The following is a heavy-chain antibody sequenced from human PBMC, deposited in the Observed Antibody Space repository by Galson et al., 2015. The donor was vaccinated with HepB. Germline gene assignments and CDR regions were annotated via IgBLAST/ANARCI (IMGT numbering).Heavy chain of an antibody. V-gene: IGHV1-69*04. CDR1: GGTFSSYA. D-gene: IGHD3-22*01. CDR2: IIPILGIA. Sequence: SVKVSCKASGGTFSSYAISWVRQAPGQGLEWMGRIIPILGIANYAQKFQGRVTITADKSTSTAYMELSSLRSEDTAVYYCARDSSGYYYFDYWGQGTLVTVSS. CDR3: ARDSSGYYYFDY. J-gene: IGHJ4*02.